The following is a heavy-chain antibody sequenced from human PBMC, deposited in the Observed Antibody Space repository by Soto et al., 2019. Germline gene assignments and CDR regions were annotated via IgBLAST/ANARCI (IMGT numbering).Heavy chain of an antibody. CDR2: IYYNGDT. CDR3: ATLMSGAYIDY. D-gene: IGHD3-10*02. CDR1: GRCISTGQFY. J-gene: IGHJ4*01. V-gene: IGHV4-30-4*01. Sequence: SQTLSLTCTVSGRCISTGQFYWSSVRQPPGKGLEWIGYIYYNGDTYNNPSLESRVTISIDTSKKQFSLRLASVTASDTAVYYCATLMSGAYIDYWGHGTLVTVSS.